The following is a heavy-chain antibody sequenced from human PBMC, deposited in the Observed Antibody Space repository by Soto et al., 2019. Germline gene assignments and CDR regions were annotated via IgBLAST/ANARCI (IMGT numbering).Heavy chain of an antibody. D-gene: IGHD5-12*01. J-gene: IGHJ4*02. Sequence: GASVKVSCKASGGTFSSYAISWVRQAPGQGLEWMGGIIPIFGTANYAQKFQGRVTITADKSTSTAYMELSSLRSEDTAVCYCASPGGDGYNSAYFDYWGQGTLVTVSS. CDR2: IIPIFGTA. CDR3: ASPGGDGYNSAYFDY. CDR1: GGTFSSYA. V-gene: IGHV1-69*06.